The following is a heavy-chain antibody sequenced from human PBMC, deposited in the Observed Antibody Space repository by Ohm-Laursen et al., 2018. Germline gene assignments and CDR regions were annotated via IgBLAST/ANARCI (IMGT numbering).Heavy chain of an antibody. CDR2: IRKDGGET. CDR3: ARDPTFHAFDI. Sequence: SLRLSCAASGFSVSTNYMNWARQAPGKGLEWVANIRKDGGETYYVDSVKGRFTISRDNAKNSLYLQINSLKGEDTAVYFCARDPTFHAFDIWGQGTMVTVSS. CDR1: GFSVSTNY. D-gene: IGHD2/OR15-2a*01. J-gene: IGHJ3*02. V-gene: IGHV3-7*01.